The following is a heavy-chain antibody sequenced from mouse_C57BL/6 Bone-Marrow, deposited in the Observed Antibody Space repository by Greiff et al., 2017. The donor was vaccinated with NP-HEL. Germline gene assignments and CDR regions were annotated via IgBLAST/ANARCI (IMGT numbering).Heavy chain of an antibody. CDR3: ARDRIPFYYYGMEYYFDY. CDR1: GFTFSSYA. J-gene: IGHJ2*01. CDR2: ISDGGSYT. V-gene: IGHV5-4*01. Sequence: EVKVEESGGGLVKPGGSLKLSCAASGFTFSSYAMSWVRQTPEKRLEWVATISDGGSYTYYPDNVKGRFTISRDNAKNNLYLQLSHLKSEDTAMYYCARDRIPFYYYGMEYYFDYWGQGTTLTVSS. D-gene: IGHD1-1*01.